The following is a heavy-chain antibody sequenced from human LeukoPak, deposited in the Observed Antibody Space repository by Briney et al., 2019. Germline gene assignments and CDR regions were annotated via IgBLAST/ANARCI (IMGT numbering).Heavy chain of an antibody. Sequence: SETLSLTCTVSDGSVSSGSSYRSWIRQPPGKGLEWIGYIYYSGSTNYNPSLKSRVTISVDTSKNQFSLKLRSVTAADTAVYYCARDLGAGTWFDPWGQGTLVTVSS. CDR1: DGSVSSGSSY. CDR3: ARDLGAGTWFDP. V-gene: IGHV4-61*01. CDR2: IYYSGST. D-gene: IGHD1-7*01. J-gene: IGHJ5*02.